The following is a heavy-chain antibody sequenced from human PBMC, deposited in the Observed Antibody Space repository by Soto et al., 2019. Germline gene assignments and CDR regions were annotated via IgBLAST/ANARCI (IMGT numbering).Heavy chain of an antibody. Sequence: VPALKISCKGSAYSFTIYWIGSVPQMPVKGLAWTGIFFPGYYDTRYGPSLQGEVTVSADKSIRTAYLQWSRLKASDAAMYDCARHGRGGQQRGRHDYYYGMDVWAEGTTVTVSA. V-gene: IGHV5-51*01. CDR1: AYSFTIYW. J-gene: IGHJ6*04. CDR2: FFPGYYDT. D-gene: IGHD6-13*01. CDR3: ARHGRGGQQRGRHDYYYGMDV.